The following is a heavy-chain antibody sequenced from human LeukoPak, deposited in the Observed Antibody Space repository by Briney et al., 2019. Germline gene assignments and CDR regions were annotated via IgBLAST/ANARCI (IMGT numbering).Heavy chain of an antibody. J-gene: IGHJ4*02. V-gene: IGHV4-59*01. Sequence: SETLSLTCTVSGGSISGYYWSWIRQPPGKGLEWIGYIYYSGSTNYNPSLKSRVTISVDTSKNQFSLKLSSVTAADTAVYYCARLRVGGYSNYYTDFFDYWGQGTLVTVSS. CDR1: GGSISGYY. CDR2: IYYSGST. CDR3: ARLRVGGYSNYYTDFFDY. D-gene: IGHD4-11*01.